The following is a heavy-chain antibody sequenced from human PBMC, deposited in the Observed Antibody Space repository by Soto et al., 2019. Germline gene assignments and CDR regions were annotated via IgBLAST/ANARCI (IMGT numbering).Heavy chain of an antibody. CDR3: ARSYPQKNPSSYHSSGPAFDP. CDR2: IYYSGTT. Sequence: SETLSLTCTVSGGSISSYYWSWIRQPPWKGLEWIGYIYYSGTTTYNPSLKSRVTISVDKSKNQFSLKLNSVTAADTAVYYCARSYPQKNPSSYHSSGPAFDPWGQATLVNVSS. D-gene: IGHD3-22*01. V-gene: IGHV4-59*12. CDR1: GGSISSYY. J-gene: IGHJ5*02.